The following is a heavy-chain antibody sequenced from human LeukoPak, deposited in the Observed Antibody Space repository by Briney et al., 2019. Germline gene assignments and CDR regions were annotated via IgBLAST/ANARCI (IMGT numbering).Heavy chain of an antibody. CDR1: GGSFSGYY. Sequence: KPSETLSLTCAVYGGSFSGYYWSWIRQPPGKGLEWIGEINHSGSTNYNPSLKSRVTISVDTSKNQFSLKLSSVTAADTAVYYCARVPKDFWSGFDYWGQGTLVTVSS. V-gene: IGHV4-34*01. CDR3: ARVPKDFWSGFDY. D-gene: IGHD3-3*01. J-gene: IGHJ4*02. CDR2: INHSGST.